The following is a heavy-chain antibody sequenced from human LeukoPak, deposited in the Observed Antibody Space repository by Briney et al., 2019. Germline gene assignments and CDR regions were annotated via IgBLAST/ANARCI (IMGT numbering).Heavy chain of an antibody. V-gene: IGHV1-2*02. CDR3: ASQGERQLLLHQMDV. Sequence: ASVKVSCKASGYTFTGYYMHWVRQAPGQGLVWMGWINPNSGGTNYAQKFQGRVTMTRDTSISTAYMELSRLRSDDTAVYYCASQGERQLLLHQMDVWGKGTTVTVSS. CDR1: GYTFTGYY. J-gene: IGHJ6*04. CDR2: INPNSGGT. D-gene: IGHD3-22*01.